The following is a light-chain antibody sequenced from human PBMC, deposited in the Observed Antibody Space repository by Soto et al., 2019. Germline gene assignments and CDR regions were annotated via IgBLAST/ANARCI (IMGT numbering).Light chain of an antibody. CDR1: QSVSSSY. J-gene: IGKJ1*01. CDR3: QQYNNWPTWT. Sequence: DIVLTQSPGTLSLSPGERATLSCRASQSVSSSYLAWYQQKPGQAPRLLIYGASSRATGIPDRFSGSGSETEFTLTISSLQAEDSAVYFCQQYNNWPTWTFGQGTKVDIK. V-gene: IGKV3-20*01. CDR2: GAS.